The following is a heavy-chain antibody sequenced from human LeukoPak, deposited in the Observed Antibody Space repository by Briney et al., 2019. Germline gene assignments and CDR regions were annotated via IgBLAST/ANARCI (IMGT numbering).Heavy chain of an antibody. CDR3: ARWYYDSSGHDY. D-gene: IGHD3-22*01. CDR1: GGSFSGYY. J-gene: IGHJ4*02. Sequence: RASETLSLTCAVYGGSFSGYYWSWIRQPPGKGLEWIGEINHSGSTNYNPSLKSRVTISVDTSKNQFSLKLSSVTAADTAVYYCARWYYDSSGHDYWGQGTLVTVSS. V-gene: IGHV4-34*01. CDR2: INHSGST.